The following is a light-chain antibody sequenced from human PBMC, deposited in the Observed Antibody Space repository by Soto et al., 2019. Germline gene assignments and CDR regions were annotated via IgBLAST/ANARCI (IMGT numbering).Light chain of an antibody. Sequence: QSVLTQPPSLSEAPGQRVTMSCSGSSSNIGSNSVNWYQQHSGKAPKLLMYYDDLRPSGVSDRFSGSKSVTSASLAISGLQSEDEAEYFCATWDDSLNGMVFGGGTKVTVL. CDR2: YDD. CDR1: SSNIGSNS. J-gene: IGLJ3*02. CDR3: ATWDDSLNGMV. V-gene: IGLV1-36*01.